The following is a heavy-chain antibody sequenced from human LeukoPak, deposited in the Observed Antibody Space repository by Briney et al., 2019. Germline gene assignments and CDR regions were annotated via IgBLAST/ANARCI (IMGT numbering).Heavy chain of an antibody. V-gene: IGHV1-46*01. Sequence: ASVTVSCKASGYTFTSYYMHWVRQAPGQGLEWMGIINPSGGSTSYAQRFQGRVTMTRDTSTSTVYMELSSLRSEDTAVYYCARYPYDSSGYYYVEDYWGQGTLVTVSS. CDR1: GYTFTSYY. J-gene: IGHJ4*02. D-gene: IGHD3-22*01. CDR3: ARYPYDSSGYYYVEDY. CDR2: INPSGGST.